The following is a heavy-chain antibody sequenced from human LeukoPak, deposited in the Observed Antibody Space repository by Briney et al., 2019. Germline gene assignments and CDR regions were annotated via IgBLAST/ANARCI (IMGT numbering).Heavy chain of an antibody. J-gene: IGHJ3*02. CDR3: ARGLAVAGAFDI. V-gene: IGHV3-7*05. Sequence: GGSLRLSCAASGFTFSSYWMSWVSQAPGKGLEWVANIRQDGSEKYSVDSVRGRFTTSRDNTKNPLCLQMNSLRAEDTAVYYCARGLAVAGAFDIWGQGTMVTVSS. D-gene: IGHD6-19*01. CDR1: GFTFSSYW. CDR2: IRQDGSEK.